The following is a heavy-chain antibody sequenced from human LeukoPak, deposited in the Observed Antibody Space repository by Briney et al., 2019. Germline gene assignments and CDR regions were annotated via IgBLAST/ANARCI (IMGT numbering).Heavy chain of an antibody. Sequence: PGESLKISCKGSGYSFTSYWIAWVRQMPGKGLECMGIICPGDSDTRYSPSFQGQVTISADRSISTAYLQWTSLKASDTAMYYCARHQGYGGNSVFDYWGQGTLVTVSS. CDR1: GYSFTSYW. D-gene: IGHD4-23*01. CDR2: ICPGDSDT. V-gene: IGHV5-51*01. J-gene: IGHJ4*02. CDR3: ARHQGYGGNSVFDY.